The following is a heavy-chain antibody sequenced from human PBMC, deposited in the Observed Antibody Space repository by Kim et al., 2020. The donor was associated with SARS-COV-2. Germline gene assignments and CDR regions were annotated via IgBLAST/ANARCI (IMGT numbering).Heavy chain of an antibody. D-gene: IGHD4-17*01. CDR1: GFPFSGHA. CDR3: ARQIEYGRWYLVL. V-gene: IGHV3-30*04. Sequence: GGSLRLSCAASGFPFSGHAVHWVRQAPGKGLEWVAVISSDISHKYYADSMRGRFTISRDNSKNTLYLQMSSLRTEDTAIYFCARQIEYGRWYLVLWGRGTLVTVSS. CDR2: ISSDISHK. J-gene: IGHJ2*01.